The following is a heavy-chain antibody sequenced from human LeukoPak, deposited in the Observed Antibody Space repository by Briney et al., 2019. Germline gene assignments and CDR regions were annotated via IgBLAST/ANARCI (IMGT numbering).Heavy chain of an antibody. J-gene: IGHJ4*02. D-gene: IGHD3-3*01. CDR3: ATFTIFGVVTVDY. V-gene: IGHV1-18*01. Sequence: ASVKVSCKASGYTFTSYGISWVRQAPGQGLEWMGWISAYNGNTNYAQKLQGRVAMTEDTSTDTAYMELSSLRSEDTAVYYCATFTIFGVVTVDYWGQGTLVTVSS. CDR2: ISAYNGNT. CDR1: GYTFTSYG.